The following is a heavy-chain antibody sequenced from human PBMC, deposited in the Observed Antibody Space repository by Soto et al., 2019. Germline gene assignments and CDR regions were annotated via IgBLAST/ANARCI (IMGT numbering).Heavy chain of an antibody. J-gene: IGHJ4*02. CDR3: ARDVLYSSSWSPFDPNFDY. CDR2: ISYDGSNK. Sequence: QVQLVESGGGVVQPGRSLRLSCAASGFTFSSYAMHWVRQAPGKGLEWVAVISYDGSNKYYADSVKGRFTIYRDNSKNTLYLQMNSLRAEDTVVYYCARDVLYSSSWSPFDPNFDYWGQGTLVTVSS. D-gene: IGHD6-13*01. V-gene: IGHV3-30-3*01. CDR1: GFTFSSYA.